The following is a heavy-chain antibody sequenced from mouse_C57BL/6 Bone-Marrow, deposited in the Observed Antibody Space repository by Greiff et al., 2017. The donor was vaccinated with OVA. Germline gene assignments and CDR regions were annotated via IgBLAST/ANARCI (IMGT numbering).Heavy chain of an antibody. CDR2: IYPGGGYT. V-gene: IGHV1-63*01. J-gene: IGHJ4*01. CDR3: ALDSNLLMDY. D-gene: IGHD2-5*01. Sequence: VQLQQSGAELVRPGTSVKMSCKASGYTFTNYWLGWAKQRPGHGLEWIGDIYPGGGYTNYNAKFKGKATLTADKSSSTAYMQCSSLTAEDSASYYCALDSNLLMDYWGQGTSVTVSP. CDR1: GYTFTNYW.